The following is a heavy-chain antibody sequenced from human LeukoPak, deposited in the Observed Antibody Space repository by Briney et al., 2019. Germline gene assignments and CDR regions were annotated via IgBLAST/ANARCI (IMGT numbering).Heavy chain of an antibody. J-gene: IGHJ4*02. Sequence: PGRSLRLSCAASGFTFSSYAMHWVRQAPGKGLEWVAVISYDGSNKYYADSVKGRFTISRDNSKNTLYLQMNSPRAEDTAVYYCARSIIAVGPSPYWGQGTLVTVSS. V-gene: IGHV3-30-3*01. CDR3: ARSIIAVGPSPY. D-gene: IGHD6-19*01. CDR1: GFTFSSYA. CDR2: ISYDGSNK.